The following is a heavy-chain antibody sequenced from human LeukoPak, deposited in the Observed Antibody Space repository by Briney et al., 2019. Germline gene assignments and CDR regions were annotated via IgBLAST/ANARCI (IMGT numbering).Heavy chain of an antibody. V-gene: IGHV3-74*01. D-gene: IGHD6-19*01. Sequence: PGGSLRLSCAASGFTFRSSWMHWVRQAPGKGLVWVSRINSDGSTTSYADSVMGRFTISRDNAKNTLYLQMNSLRAEDTAVYYCARVIYSGWEGELSDWGQGTLVTVSS. CDR3: ARVIYSGWEGELSD. CDR2: INSDGSTT. CDR1: GFTFRSSW. J-gene: IGHJ4*02.